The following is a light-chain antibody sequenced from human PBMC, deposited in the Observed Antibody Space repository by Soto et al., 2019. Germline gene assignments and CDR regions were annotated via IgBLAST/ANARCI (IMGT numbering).Light chain of an antibody. J-gene: IGKJ2*01. CDR1: QSVSSN. Sequence: EIVMTQSPATLSVSPGERATLSCRASQSVSSNLAWYQQKPGQAPRLLIYGASTRATGIPARCSGSGSGTEFTLTISSLQSEDFAVYYCQQYNSWPRTFGQGTKLEIK. V-gene: IGKV3-15*01. CDR3: QQYNSWPRT. CDR2: GAS.